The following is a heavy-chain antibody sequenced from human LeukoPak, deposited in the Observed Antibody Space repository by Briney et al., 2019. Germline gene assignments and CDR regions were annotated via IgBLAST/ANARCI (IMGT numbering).Heavy chain of an antibody. J-gene: IGHJ6*03. CDR3: TTVSGYYYVYLYHYMDV. V-gene: IGHV3-15*01. CDR2: IKSNIDGGTT. CDR1: GFTFSNAW. D-gene: IGHD3-10*02. Sequence: GGSLRLSCAASGFTFSNAWMSWVRQAPGKGLEWVGRIKSNIDGGTTDYAAIVKGRFTISRDDSKNTLYLQMNSLKTEDTAVYYCTTVSGYYYVYLYHYMDVWGKGTTVTVSS.